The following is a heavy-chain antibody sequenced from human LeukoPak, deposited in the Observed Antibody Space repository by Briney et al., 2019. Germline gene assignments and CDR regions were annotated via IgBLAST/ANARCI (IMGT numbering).Heavy chain of an antibody. V-gene: IGHV3-30*02. CDR2: IRYDGSDK. CDR1: GFDFKRYA. CDR3: AKAYSTYSFGYPDAFYM. Sequence: PGGSLRLSCSASGFDFKRYAMHWVRQAPGKGLEWVTFIRYDGSDKYYVDSVKGRFTVSRDNFKSTLFLQMSSLRPEDTALYFCAKAYSTYSFGYPDAFYMWGQGTMVIVSS. D-gene: IGHD5-18*01. J-gene: IGHJ3*02.